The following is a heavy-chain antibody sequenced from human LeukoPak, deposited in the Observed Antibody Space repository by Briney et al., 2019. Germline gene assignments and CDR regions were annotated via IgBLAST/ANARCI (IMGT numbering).Heavy chain of an antibody. CDR3: ARRMKLAAKGDAFDI. D-gene: IGHD2-15*01. CDR1: GDSINSDY. CDR2: IYYSGST. Sequence: SETLSLTCTVSGDSINSDYWNWIRQPPGKGLEWIGFIYYSGSTNYNPSLKSRVTISVDASRSHFSLKLNSVTAADTAVYYCARRMKLAAKGDAFDIWGQGTMVTVSS. V-gene: IGHV4-59*08. J-gene: IGHJ3*02.